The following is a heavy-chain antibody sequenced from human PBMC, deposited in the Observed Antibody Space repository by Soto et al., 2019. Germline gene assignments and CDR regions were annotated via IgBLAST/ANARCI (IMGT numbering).Heavy chain of an antibody. D-gene: IGHD4-4*01. Sequence: ASVKFSCKASGGTFGSYAISWVRQAPGQGLEWMGGIIPIFGTANYAQKFQGRVTITADESTSTAYMELSSLRSEDTAVYYCATDDYSNSYYYYYGMDVWGQGTTVTVSS. CDR1: GGTFGSYA. CDR3: ATDDYSNSYYYYYGMDV. V-gene: IGHV1-69*13. CDR2: IIPIFGTA. J-gene: IGHJ6*02.